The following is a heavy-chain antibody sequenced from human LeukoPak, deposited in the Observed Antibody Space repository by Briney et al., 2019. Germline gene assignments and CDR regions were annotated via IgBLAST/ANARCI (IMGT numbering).Heavy chain of an antibody. V-gene: IGHV3-23*01. Sequence: GGTLRLSCAASGFTFSNYGMSWVRQAPGKGLEWVSGISGSGGSTYYADSLKGRFTISRDNSKNTLYLEMNSLRAEDTAVYYCAKSRFSGINDAFDIWGQGRMVTVSS. J-gene: IGHJ3*02. CDR3: AKSRFSGINDAFDI. D-gene: IGHD6-19*01. CDR2: ISGSGGST. CDR1: GFTFSNYG.